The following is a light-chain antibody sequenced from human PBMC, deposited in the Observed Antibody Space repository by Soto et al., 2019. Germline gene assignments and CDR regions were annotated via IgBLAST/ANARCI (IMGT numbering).Light chain of an antibody. CDR2: GAS. V-gene: IGKV3D-15*01. Sequence: ELVMTQSPATLSVSPGARAPLSGRASQSVSSNLAWYQQKPGQAPRLLIYGASTRATGIPARFSGSGSGTEFTLTISSLLSEDFAVYYCQQCNNWPAITFGQGTRLEIK. CDR3: QQCNNWPAIT. J-gene: IGKJ5*01. CDR1: QSVSSN.